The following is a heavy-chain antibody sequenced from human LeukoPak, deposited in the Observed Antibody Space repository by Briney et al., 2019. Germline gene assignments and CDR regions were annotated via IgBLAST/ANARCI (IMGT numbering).Heavy chain of an antibody. CDR2: IYYSGGT. CDR1: GGSISSYY. V-gene: IGHV4-59*01. J-gene: IGHJ3*02. CDR3: ARGRGYSGYDFYLSSDAFDI. D-gene: IGHD5-12*01. Sequence: PSETLSLTCTVSGGSISSYYWSWIRQPPGKGLEWIGYIYYSGGTNYNPSLKSRVTISVDTSKNQFSLKLSSVTAADTAVYYCARGRGYSGYDFYLSSDAFDIWGQGTMVTVSS.